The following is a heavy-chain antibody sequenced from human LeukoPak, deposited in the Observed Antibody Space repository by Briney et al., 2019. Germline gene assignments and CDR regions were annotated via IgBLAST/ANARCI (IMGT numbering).Heavy chain of an antibody. V-gene: IGHV4-39*07. D-gene: IGHD3-10*01. Sequence: SETLSLTCTVSSGSISTSNYYWGWVRQPPGKALEWIGNIFYSGSTYYSPSLKSRVTISLDTSRNQFSLKLNSVTAADTAVYYCAKSNGYGLIDIWGRGTMVTVSS. CDR1: SGSISTSNYY. CDR3: AKSNGYGLIDI. CDR2: IFYSGST. J-gene: IGHJ3*02.